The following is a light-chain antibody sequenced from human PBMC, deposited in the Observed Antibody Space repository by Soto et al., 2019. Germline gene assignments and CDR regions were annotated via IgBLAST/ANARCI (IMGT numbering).Light chain of an antibody. Sequence: DIQMTQSPSTLTAPVGDRVTITCRASQSISSWLAWYQQKPGKAPKLLIYDASSLESGVPSRFSGSGSGTEFTLTISSLQPDDFATYYSQQYNSSPWTLGQGTKVEIK. J-gene: IGKJ1*01. CDR1: QSISSW. CDR2: DAS. CDR3: QQYNSSPWT. V-gene: IGKV1-5*01.